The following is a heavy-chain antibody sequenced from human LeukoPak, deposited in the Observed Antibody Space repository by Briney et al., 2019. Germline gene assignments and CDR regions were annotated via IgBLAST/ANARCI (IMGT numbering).Heavy chain of an antibody. D-gene: IGHD1-26*01. CDR3: AKDGSYVRPMKFDY. Sequence: GGSLRLSCAASGFTFSSYSMNWVRQAPGKGLEWVSAISGSGGSTYYADSVKGRFTISRDNSKNTLYLQMNSLRAEDTAVYYCAKDGSYVRPMKFDYWGQGTLVTVSS. CDR1: GFTFSSYS. V-gene: IGHV3-23*01. CDR2: ISGSGGST. J-gene: IGHJ4*02.